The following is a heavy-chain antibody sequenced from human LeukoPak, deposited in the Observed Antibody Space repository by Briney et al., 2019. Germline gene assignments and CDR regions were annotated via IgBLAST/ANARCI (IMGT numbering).Heavy chain of an antibody. V-gene: IGHV3-30*02. CDR1: GFTFSSYG. D-gene: IGHD3-10*01. CDR3: AKGARGGFGELYYFDY. CDR2: IRYDGSNK. J-gene: IGHJ4*02. Sequence: PGGSLRLSCAASGFTFSSYGMHWVRQAPGKGLEWVAFIRYDGSNKYYADSVKGRFTISRDNSKNTLYLQMNSLRAEDTAVYYCAKGARGGFGELYYFDYWGQGTLVTVSS.